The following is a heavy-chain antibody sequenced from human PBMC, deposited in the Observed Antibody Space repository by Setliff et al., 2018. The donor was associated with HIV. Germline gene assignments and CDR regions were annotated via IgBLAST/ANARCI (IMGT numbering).Heavy chain of an antibody. CDR1: GGSISSSNW. D-gene: IGHD5-12*01. CDR2: IYHGGST. Sequence: SETLSLTCAVSGGSISSSNWWSWVRQPPGKGLEWIGEIYHGGSTNYNPSLKSRVTISVDKSKNQFSLKLISVTAADTAVYYCARQPLYNDYDWRSYYFDYWGQGSLVTVSS. J-gene: IGHJ4*02. CDR3: ARQPLYNDYDWRSYYFDY. V-gene: IGHV4-4*02.